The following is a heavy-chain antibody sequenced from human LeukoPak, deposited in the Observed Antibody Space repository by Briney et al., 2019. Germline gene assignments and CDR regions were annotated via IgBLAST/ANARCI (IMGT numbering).Heavy chain of an antibody. CDR1: GYTFTSYG. V-gene: IGHV1-18*01. D-gene: IGHD4-17*01. CDR3: ARASEEIHDYGDKYDY. CDR2: ISAYNGNT. J-gene: IGHJ4*02. Sequence: ASVKVSCTASGYTFTSYGISWVRQAPGQGLEWMGWISAYNGNTNYAQKLQGRVTMTTDTSTSTAYMELRSLRSDDTAVYYCARASEEIHDYGDKYDYWGQGTLVTVSS.